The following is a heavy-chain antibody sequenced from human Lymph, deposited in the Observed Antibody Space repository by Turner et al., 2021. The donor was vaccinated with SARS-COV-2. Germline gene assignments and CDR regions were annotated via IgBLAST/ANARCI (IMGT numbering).Heavy chain of an antibody. CDR2: ISSSSSYI. CDR1: GFTFSSYS. CDR3: ARGDYGDYGTVYFDY. D-gene: IGHD4-17*01. J-gene: IGHJ4*02. Sequence: EVQLVESGGGLVKPGGSLRLSCAASGFTFSSYSMNWVRQAPGKGLEWVSSISSSSSYIYYADSVKGRFTISRENAKNSLYLQMNSLRAEDTAVYYCARGDYGDYGTVYFDYWGQGTLVTVSS. V-gene: IGHV3-21*01.